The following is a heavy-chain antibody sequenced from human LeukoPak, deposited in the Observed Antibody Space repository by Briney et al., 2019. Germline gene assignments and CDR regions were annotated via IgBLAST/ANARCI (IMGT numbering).Heavy chain of an antibody. CDR2: INTNTGNP. CDR3: ARAPCGSSSTSCPYYYYYGMDV. J-gene: IGHJ6*02. Sequence: ASVKVSCKASGYTFTSYAMNWVRQAPGQGLEWMGWINTNTGNPTYAQGFTGRFVFSLDTSVSTAYLQISSLKAEDTAVYYCARAPCGSSSTSCPYYYYYGMDVWGQGTTVTVSS. CDR1: GYTFTSYA. D-gene: IGHD2-2*01. V-gene: IGHV7-4-1*02.